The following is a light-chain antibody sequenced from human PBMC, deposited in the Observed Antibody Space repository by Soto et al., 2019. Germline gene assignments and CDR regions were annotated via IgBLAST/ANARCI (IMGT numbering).Light chain of an antibody. Sequence: DIQMTQSPSTLSASVGDIFTITFRSGQSILNYLSWYQLKPGKAPRLLMYGAASLQSGVPSRFSGSGSGTDFTLTISSLQPEDFATYFCQQSYSTPPWTFGQGTKVDIK. V-gene: IGKV1-39*01. CDR3: QQSYSTPPWT. J-gene: IGKJ1*01. CDR1: QSILNY. CDR2: GAA.